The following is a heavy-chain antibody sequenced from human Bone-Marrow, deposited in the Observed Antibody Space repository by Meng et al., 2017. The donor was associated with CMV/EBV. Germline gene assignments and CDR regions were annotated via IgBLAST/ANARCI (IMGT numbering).Heavy chain of an antibody. D-gene: IGHD1-7*01. CDR2: ISAYNGNT. CDR3: ARVETGTTSFDY. CDR1: GYTFTSYG. V-gene: IGHV1-18*01. Sequence: CKAAGYTFTSYGISWVRQAPVQGLEWMGWISAYNGNTNYAPKLQGRVTMTTDTSTSTAYMELRSLRSDDTAVYYCARVETGTTSFDYWGQGTLVTVSS. J-gene: IGHJ4*02.